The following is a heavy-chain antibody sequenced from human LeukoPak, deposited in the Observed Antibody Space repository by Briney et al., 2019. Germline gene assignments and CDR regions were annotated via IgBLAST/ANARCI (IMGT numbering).Heavy chain of an antibody. D-gene: IGHD2-2*01. V-gene: IGHV3-48*03. Sequence: PGGSLRLSCAASGFTFSSYEMNWVRQAPGKGLEWVSYISSSGSTIYYADSVKGRFTISRDNAKYSLYLQMNSLRAEDTAVYYCAVVVVPAAELVPDAFDIWGQGTMVTVSS. J-gene: IGHJ3*02. CDR1: GFTFSSYE. CDR3: AVVVVPAAELVPDAFDI. CDR2: ISSSGSTI.